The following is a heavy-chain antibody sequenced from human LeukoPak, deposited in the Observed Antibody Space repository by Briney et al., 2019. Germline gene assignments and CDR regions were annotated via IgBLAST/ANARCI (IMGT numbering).Heavy chain of an antibody. D-gene: IGHD2/OR15-2a*01. CDR1: GGSISSYY. J-gene: IGHJ5*02. V-gene: IGHV4-4*08. CDR3: ARLSWPVRGSRLDP. CDR2: IYTSGST. Sequence: SETLSLTCTVSGGSISSYYWSWIRQPPGKGLECIGRIYTSGSTKYNPSLNSRATISVDTSKNQFSLQLNSVTAADTAVYYCARLSWPVRGSRLDPWGQGTLVTVSS.